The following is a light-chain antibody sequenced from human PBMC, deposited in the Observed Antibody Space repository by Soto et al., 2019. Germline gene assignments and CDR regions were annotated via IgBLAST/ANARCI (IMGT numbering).Light chain of an antibody. CDR1: QSVSKNY. CDR3: QQCATPPLT. CDR2: DAS. Sequence: DIVLTQSPGTLSLSPGERATLSCRASQSVSKNYLAWYQHKPGQAPRLLFDDASNRATGIPDRFSGSGSGTDFTLTISSLEPEDSAVYYCQQCATPPLTFGQGTKLEIK. J-gene: IGKJ1*01. V-gene: IGKV3-20*01.